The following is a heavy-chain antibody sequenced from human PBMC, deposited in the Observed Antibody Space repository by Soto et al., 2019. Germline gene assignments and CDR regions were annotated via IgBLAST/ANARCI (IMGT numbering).Heavy chain of an antibody. CDR2: INPNSGGT. CDR1: GYTFTGYY. V-gene: IGHV1-2*02. Sequence: GKVSCKASGYTFTGYYMHWVRQAPGQGLEWMGWINPNSGGTNYAQKFQGRVTMTRDTSISTPYMELSRLRSDDTAVYYCARVGGYDYFYYYYYGMDVGGQGTTVTVSS. J-gene: IGHJ6*02. CDR3: ARVGGYDYFYYYYYGMDV. D-gene: IGHD5-12*01.